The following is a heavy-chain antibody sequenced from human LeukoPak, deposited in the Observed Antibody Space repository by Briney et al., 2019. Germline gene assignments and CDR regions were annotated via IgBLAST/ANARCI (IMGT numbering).Heavy chain of an antibody. CDR2: INHSGST. CDR3: ASEGGRLFGPNWFDP. CDR1: GGSFSGYY. Sequence: SETLSLTCAVYGGSFSGYYWSWIRQPPGKGLEWIGEINHSGSTNYNPSLKSRVTISVDTSKNQFSLKLSSVTAADTAVYYCASEGGRLFGPNWFDPWGQGTLVTVSS. D-gene: IGHD3/OR15-3a*01. V-gene: IGHV4-34*01. J-gene: IGHJ5*02.